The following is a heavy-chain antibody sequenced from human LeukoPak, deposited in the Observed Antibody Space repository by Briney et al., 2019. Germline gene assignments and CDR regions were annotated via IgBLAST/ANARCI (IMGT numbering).Heavy chain of an antibody. CDR1: GYTFSGYY. CDR3: ARSLGWENFDY. V-gene: IGHV1-2*02. J-gene: IGHJ4*02. CDR2: INPNSGGT. Sequence: ASVKVSCKASGYTFSGYYMHWVRQAPGQGPEWMGWINPNSGGTNFAQTFQGRVNMTRDTSISTAYMELSRLRSDDTAVYYCARSLGWENFDYWGQGTPVTVSP. D-gene: IGHD3/OR15-3a*01.